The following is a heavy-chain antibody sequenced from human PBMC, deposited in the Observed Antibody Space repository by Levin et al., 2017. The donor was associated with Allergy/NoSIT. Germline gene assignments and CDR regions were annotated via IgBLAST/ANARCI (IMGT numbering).Heavy chain of an antibody. D-gene: IGHD3-10*01. CDR2: IYTSGST. CDR1: GGSISSGSYY. V-gene: IGHV4-61*02. CDR3: ARGDMVQSDY. Sequence: SSETLSLTCTVSGGSISSGSYYWSWIRQPAGKGLEWIGRIYTSGSTNYNPSLKSRVTISVDTSKNQFSLKLSSVTAADTAVYYCARGDMVQSDYWGQGTLVTVSS. J-gene: IGHJ4*02.